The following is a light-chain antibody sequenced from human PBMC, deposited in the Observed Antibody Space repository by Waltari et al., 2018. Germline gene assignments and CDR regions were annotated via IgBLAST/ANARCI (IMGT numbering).Light chain of an antibody. Sequence: SPSSLSASVGDRVTITCRASQGINIYLNWYQQKPGKAPKLLIYYANSLPSGVPSRFSGSGSGTEFTLTISSLQPEDFATYYCQQGNTYPWTFGQGTKVEIK. V-gene: IGKV1-9*01. CDR2: YAN. CDR1: QGINIY. CDR3: QQGNTYPWT. J-gene: IGKJ1*01.